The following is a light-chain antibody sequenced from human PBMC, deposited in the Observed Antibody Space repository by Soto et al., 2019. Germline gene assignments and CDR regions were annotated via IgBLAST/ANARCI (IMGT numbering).Light chain of an antibody. J-gene: IGKJ1*01. V-gene: IGKV1-5*03. CDR3: QQYNSYSGT. Sequence: DLQMTQSPSTLSASVGDRVTITCRASQSVSSWLAWYQQKPGKAPKLLIYKASSLESGVPSRFSGSGSGTEFTLTISSLQPDDFETYYCQQYNSYSGTFGQGTKV. CDR1: QSVSSW. CDR2: KAS.